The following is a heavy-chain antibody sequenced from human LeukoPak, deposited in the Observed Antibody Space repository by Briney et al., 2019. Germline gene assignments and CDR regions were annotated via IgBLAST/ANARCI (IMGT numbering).Heavy chain of an antibody. J-gene: IGHJ4*02. Sequence: GGSLRLSCAASGFTFSSYGMHWVRQAPGKGLEWVAVIWYDGSNKYCADSVKGRFTISRDNSKNTLYLQMNSLRAEDTAVYYCAREDGYHLPFDYWGQGTLVTVSS. V-gene: IGHV3-33*01. CDR2: IWYDGSNK. CDR1: GFTFSSYG. D-gene: IGHD5-24*01. CDR3: AREDGYHLPFDY.